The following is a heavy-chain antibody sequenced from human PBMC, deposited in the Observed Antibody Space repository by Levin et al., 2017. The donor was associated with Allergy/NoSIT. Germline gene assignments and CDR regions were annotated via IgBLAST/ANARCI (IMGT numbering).Heavy chain of an antibody. CDR1: GFTFSTYD. J-gene: IGHJ6*02. CDR3: ARSDRFWSGYRHYFGMDV. V-gene: IGHV3-33*01. Sequence: GGSLRLSCAASGFTFSTYDMDWVRQAPGKGLEWVTVIRYDGRNEYYGDSVKGRFTISRDNSKNTLYLQMNSLRAEDTAVYYCARSDRFWSGYRHYFGMDVWGQGTTVTVSS. D-gene: IGHD3-3*01. CDR2: IRYDGRNE.